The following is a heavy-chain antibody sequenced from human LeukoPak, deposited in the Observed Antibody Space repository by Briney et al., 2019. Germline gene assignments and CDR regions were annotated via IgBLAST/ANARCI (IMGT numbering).Heavy chain of an antibody. D-gene: IGHD1-26*01. J-gene: IGHJ3*01. CDR2: IYHTGST. CDR1: GDSLSSYY. Sequence: PSETLSLTCTVSGDSLSSYYWSWIRQPPGKRLEWIGYIYHTGSTNYNPSLKSRVTMSVDTSKNQFSLKLTSVTPADTAVYYCATGGSATVWGQGTMVTVSS. CDR3: ATGGSATV. V-gene: IGHV4-59*01.